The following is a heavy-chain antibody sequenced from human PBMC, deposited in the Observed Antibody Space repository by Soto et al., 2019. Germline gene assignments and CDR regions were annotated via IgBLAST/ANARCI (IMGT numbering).Heavy chain of an antibody. CDR1: GGSISTGAYY. J-gene: IGHJ4*02. D-gene: IGHD3-10*01. Sequence: QVQLQESGPGLVKPSQTLSLTCTVSGGSISTGAYYWSWIRQHPGKGLEWIGYIYYSGGTHYNPSLKSRVTISLDTSNNQFSLNLSSVTAADTAVYYCARAERPYYGSGFGYWGQGTLVTVSS. CDR3: ARAERPYYGSGFGY. CDR2: IYYSGGT. V-gene: IGHV4-31*03.